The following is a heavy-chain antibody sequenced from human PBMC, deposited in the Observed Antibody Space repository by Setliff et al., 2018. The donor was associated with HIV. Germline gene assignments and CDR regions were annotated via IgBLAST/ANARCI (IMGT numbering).Heavy chain of an antibody. V-gene: IGHV3-21*01. CDR1: GFTFSNYN. CDR2: ISYDSRFI. Sequence: GGSLRLSCAASGFTFSNYNMNWVRQAPGKGLEWVSSISYDSRFIYHADSMKGRFTISRDNAKKLVYLQMNSLRAEDTDIYYCARDRASSGYYARFDHWGQGTLVTVSS. D-gene: IGHD3-22*01. CDR3: ARDRASSGYYARFDH. J-gene: IGHJ4*02.